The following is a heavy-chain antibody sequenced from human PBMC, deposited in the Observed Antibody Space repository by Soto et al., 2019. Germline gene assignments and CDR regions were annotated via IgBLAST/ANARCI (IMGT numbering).Heavy chain of an antibody. Sequence: GGSLRLSCAASGFTFSSYAMSWVRQAPGKGLEWVSAISGSGGSTYYADSVKGRFTISRDNSKNTLYLQMNSLRAEDTAVYYCAKDRGQVYFDWNSPPDAFDIWGQGTRVNVSS. D-gene: IGHD3-9*01. CDR1: GFTFSSYA. V-gene: IGHV3-23*01. CDR3: AKDRGQVYFDWNSPPDAFDI. J-gene: IGHJ3*02. CDR2: ISGSGGST.